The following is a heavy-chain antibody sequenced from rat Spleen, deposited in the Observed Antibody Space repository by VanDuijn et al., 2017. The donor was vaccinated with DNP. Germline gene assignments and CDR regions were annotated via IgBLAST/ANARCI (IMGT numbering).Heavy chain of an antibody. CDR3: AARAPGDYYYGGYFDY. V-gene: IGHV4-2*01. Sequence: EVQLVESGGGLVQPGRSLKLSCVASGFTFSGYWMTWIRQVPGKGLEWIGEINKDGSTINYTPSLRDKFTIYRDNAQNTLYLQMDSLRSEDTATYYCAARAPGDYYYGGYFDYWGQGVMVTVSS. J-gene: IGHJ2*01. D-gene: IGHD1-6*01. CDR1: GFTFSGYW. CDR2: INKDGSTI.